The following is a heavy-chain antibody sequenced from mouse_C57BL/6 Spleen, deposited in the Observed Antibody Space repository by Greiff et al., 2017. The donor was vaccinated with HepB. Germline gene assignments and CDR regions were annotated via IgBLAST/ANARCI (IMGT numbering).Heavy chain of an antibody. D-gene: IGHD1-1*01. Sequence: VKLQQPGAELVKPGASVKLSCKASGYTFTSYWITWVKQRPGQGLEWIGDIYPGSGSTNYNEKFKSKATLTVDTSSSTAYMQLSSLTSEDSAVHYCARRTTVVASQYFDVWGKGTTVTVSS. CDR2: IYPGSGST. J-gene: IGHJ1*03. CDR3: ARRTTVVASQYFDV. V-gene: IGHV1-55*01. CDR1: GYTFTSYW.